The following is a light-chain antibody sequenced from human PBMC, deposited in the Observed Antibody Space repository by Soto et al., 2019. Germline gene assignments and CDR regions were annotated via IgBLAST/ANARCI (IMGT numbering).Light chain of an antibody. V-gene: IGKV3-15*01. CDR2: GAS. CDR1: QSVSSN. CDR3: QQYSSWPLS. J-gene: IGKJ4*01. Sequence: EIVMTQSPATLSVSPGERATLSCRASQSVSSNLAWYQQKPGQAPRLLIYGASTRATGIPARFSGTGSGTEFTLTISSLQSEDFAVYYCQQYSSWPLSFGGATKV.